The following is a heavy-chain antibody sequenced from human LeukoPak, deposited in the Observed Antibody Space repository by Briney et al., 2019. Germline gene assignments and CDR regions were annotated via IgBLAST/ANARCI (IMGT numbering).Heavy chain of an antibody. D-gene: IGHD2-2*01. CDR3: ARESVYQLLHMDV. J-gene: IGHJ6*03. CDR2: IYSGGST. V-gene: IGHV3-66*02. CDR1: GFSVSSNY. Sequence: PGGSLRLSCAASGFSVSSNYMSWVRQAPGKGLEWVSVIYSGGSTYYADSVKGRFTISRDNSKNTLYLQMNSLRAEDTAVYYCARESVYQLLHMDVWGKGTTVTVSS.